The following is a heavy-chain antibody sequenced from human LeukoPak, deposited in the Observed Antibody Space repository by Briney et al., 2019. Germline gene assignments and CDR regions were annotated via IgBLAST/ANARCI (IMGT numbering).Heavy chain of an antibody. CDR1: GFTVSSND. CDR3: AIYDSSGYYNY. D-gene: IGHD3-22*01. J-gene: IGHJ4*02. V-gene: IGHV3-53*01. CDR2: IYSGGRT. Sequence: PGGSLRLSCAASGFTVSSNDMSWVRQAPGKGLEWASVIYSGGRTFYADSVKGRFTISRDNSKNTLYLQMNSLRAEDTAVYYCAIYDSSGYYNYWGQGTLVTVSS.